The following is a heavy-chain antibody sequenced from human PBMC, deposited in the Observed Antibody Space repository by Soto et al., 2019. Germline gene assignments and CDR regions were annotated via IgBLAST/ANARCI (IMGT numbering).Heavy chain of an antibody. D-gene: IGHD6-19*01. V-gene: IGHV3-23*01. CDR3: ARDRAVAGFDY. J-gene: IGHJ4*02. Sequence: GGSLRLSCAASGFTFSTYAMAWVRQAPGKGLEWVSGVSASGLNTDYADPVKGRFYISRDNSKNTVSLHMNSLRSEDTAVYYCARDRAVAGFDYWGQGTLVTVSS. CDR1: GFTFSTYA. CDR2: VSASGLNT.